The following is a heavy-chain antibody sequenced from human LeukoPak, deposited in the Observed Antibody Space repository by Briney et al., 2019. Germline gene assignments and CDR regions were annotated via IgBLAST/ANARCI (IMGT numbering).Heavy chain of an antibody. Sequence: GGSLRLSCAASGFTFSSYSMNWVRQAPGKGLEWVSVIYSGGSTYYADSVKGRFTISRDNAKNSLYLQMNSLRAEDTAVYYCARDRVVNWFDPWGQGTLVTVSS. CDR2: IYSGGST. D-gene: IGHD2-2*01. CDR3: ARDRVVNWFDP. V-gene: IGHV3-21*01. CDR1: GFTFSSYS. J-gene: IGHJ5*02.